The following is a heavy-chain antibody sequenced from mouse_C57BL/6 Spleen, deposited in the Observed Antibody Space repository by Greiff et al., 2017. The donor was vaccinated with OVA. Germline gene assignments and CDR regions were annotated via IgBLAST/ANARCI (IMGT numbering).Heavy chain of an antibody. CDR3: ARDSNYLFAY. CDR1: GYTFTSYT. D-gene: IGHD2-5*01. J-gene: IGHJ3*01. V-gene: IGHV1-4*01. CDR2: INPSSGYT. Sequence: QVQLQESGAELARPGSSVKMSCKASGYTFTSYTMHWVKQRPGQGLEWIGYINPSSGYTKYNQKFKDKATLTADKSSSTAYMQLSSLTSEDSAVYYCARDSNYLFAYWGQGTLVTVSA.